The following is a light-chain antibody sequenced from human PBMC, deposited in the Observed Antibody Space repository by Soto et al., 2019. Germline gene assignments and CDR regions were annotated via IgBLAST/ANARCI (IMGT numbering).Light chain of an antibody. Sequence: EIVMTQSPANLSVSPGERATLSCRASQSVSSNLAWYQQKPGQGPRLPIYGASTRATGIPARCSGSGPGTKFTLTICSRQTEDVAVYYCQQYNKWPPYTFGQGTKVEIK. CDR3: QQYNKWPPYT. CDR2: GAS. CDR1: QSVSSN. J-gene: IGKJ2*01. V-gene: IGKV3-15*01.